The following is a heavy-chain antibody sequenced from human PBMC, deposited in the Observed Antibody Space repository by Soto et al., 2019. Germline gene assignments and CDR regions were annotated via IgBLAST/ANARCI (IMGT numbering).Heavy chain of an antibody. CDR2: IYYSGST. Sequence: SETLSLTCTVSGGSISSSSYYWGWIRQPPGKGLEWIGSIYYSGSTYYNPSLKSRVTISVDTSKNQFSLKLSSVTAADTAVYYCARLGYCSSTSCLHAFDIWGQGTMVTVSS. CDR3: ARLGYCSSTSCLHAFDI. D-gene: IGHD2-2*01. CDR1: GGSISSSSYY. J-gene: IGHJ3*02. V-gene: IGHV4-39*01.